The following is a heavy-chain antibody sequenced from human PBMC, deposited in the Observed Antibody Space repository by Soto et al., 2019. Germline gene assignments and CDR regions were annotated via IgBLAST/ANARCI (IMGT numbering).Heavy chain of an antibody. CDR1: GFSLSTSGVG. CDR3: AHTGGKVVSSGFDP. CDR2: IYWDDDR. J-gene: IGHJ5*02. D-gene: IGHD3-22*01. Sequence: QITLKESGPTLVKPTQTLTLTCTFSGFSLSTSGVGVGWFRQPPGKAMEWLALIYWDDDRRYSPSLKSRLTTTEDTSNNPVVLIMTNMDPAFTGTYDCAHTGGKVVSSGFDPWGQGTLVIVSS. V-gene: IGHV2-5*02.